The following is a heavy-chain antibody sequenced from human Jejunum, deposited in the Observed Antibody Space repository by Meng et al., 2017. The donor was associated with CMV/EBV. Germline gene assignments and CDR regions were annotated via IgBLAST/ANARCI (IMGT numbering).Heavy chain of an antibody. CDR1: GYTFTSYN. V-gene: IGHV1-46*01. J-gene: IGHJ5*02. Sequence: SGYTFTSYNMRWVRQAPGQGPEWMGIINPSGGTTSYAQEFQGRVTMTRDTSTSTVYMELSSLRSEDTAVYYCARDSGGGVNWFDPWGQGTLVTVSS. D-gene: IGHD3-16*01. CDR3: ARDSGGGVNWFDP. CDR2: INPSGGTT.